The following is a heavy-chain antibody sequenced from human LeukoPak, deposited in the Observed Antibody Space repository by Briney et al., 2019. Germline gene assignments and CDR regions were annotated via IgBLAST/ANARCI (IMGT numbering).Heavy chain of an antibody. J-gene: IGHJ6*02. CDR1: AGPFSGLY. V-gene: IGHV4-34*01. CDR3: ARWVPAAGNYYYGLDV. Sequence: SETLSLTCTVHAGPFSGLYWSWIRQPPGQGLEWIGEINHSGSTTYNPSLTSRVTISVDTSKTQFSLRLSSVTAADTAIYYCARWVPAAGNYYYGLDVWGQGTTVTVSS. D-gene: IGHD6-13*01. CDR2: INHSGST.